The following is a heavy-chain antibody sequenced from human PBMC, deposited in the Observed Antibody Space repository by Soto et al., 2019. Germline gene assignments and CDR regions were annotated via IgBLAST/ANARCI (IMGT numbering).Heavy chain of an antibody. D-gene: IGHD3-16*01. Sequence: EVELVESGGGLVQAGGSLRVSCGVSGFTSSDHYMDWVRQAPGKGLEWVGRTANNRSRYTTEYAASVKGRFIISRDDSKTAVYLPMNSLKSEETAVYYCASPGFGHGLDVWGQGTKVTIAS. CDR1: GFTSSDHY. CDR3: ASPGFGHGLDV. J-gene: IGHJ6*02. CDR2: TANNRSRYTT. V-gene: IGHV3-72*01.